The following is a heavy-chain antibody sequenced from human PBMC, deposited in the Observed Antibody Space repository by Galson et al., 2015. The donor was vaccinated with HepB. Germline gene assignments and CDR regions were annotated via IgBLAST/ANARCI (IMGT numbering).Heavy chain of an antibody. CDR1: GFSFNSYA. CDR3: TKDLDYGGTYFYH. D-gene: IGHD4-23*01. J-gene: IGHJ1*01. Sequence: SLRLSCAASGFSFNSYAMSWVRQAPGKGLEWVSDISGSGGTIYYADSVKGRFTISGDNSKKTLYLQMNSLRAEDTAVYYCTKDLDYGGTYFYHWGQGTLVTVSS. V-gene: IGHV3-23*01. CDR2: ISGSGGTI.